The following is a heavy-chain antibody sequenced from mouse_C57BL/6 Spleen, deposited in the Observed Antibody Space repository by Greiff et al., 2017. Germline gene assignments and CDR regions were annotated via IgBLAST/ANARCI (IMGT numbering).Heavy chain of an antibody. J-gene: IGHJ4*01. CDR3: ARWTTVVATEAMDY. Sequence: QVQLQQSGPELVKPGASVKISCKASGYSFTSYYIHWVKQRPGQGLAWIGWIYPGSGNTKYNEKFKGKATLTADTSSSTAYMQLSSLTSEDSAVYYCARWTTVVATEAMDYWGQGTSVTVSS. D-gene: IGHD1-1*01. CDR1: GYSFTSYY. CDR2: IYPGSGNT. V-gene: IGHV1-66*01.